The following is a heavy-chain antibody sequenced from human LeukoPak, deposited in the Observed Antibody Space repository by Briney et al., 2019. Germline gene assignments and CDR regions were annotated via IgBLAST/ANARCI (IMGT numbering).Heavy chain of an antibody. D-gene: IGHD2-21*02. J-gene: IGHJ3*02. Sequence: SETLSLTCAVSGGSISSSNWWSWVRQPPGKGLEWIGEIYHSGSTNYNPSLKSRVTISVDKSKNQFSLKLSSVTAADTAVYYCVVTAIQYDAFDIWGQGTMVTVSS. CDR1: GGSISSSNW. CDR2: IYHSGST. V-gene: IGHV4-4*02. CDR3: VVTAIQYDAFDI.